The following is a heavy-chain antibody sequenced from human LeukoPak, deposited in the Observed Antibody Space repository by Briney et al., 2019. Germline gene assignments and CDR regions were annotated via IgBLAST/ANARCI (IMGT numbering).Heavy chain of an antibody. V-gene: IGHV3-30-3*01. Sequence: PGGSLRLSCAASGFTFSSYAMHWVRQAPGKGLEWVAVISYDGSNKYYADSVKGRFTISRDNSKNTLYLQMNSLRAEDTAVYYCARGVGFSHDAFDIWGQGTMVTVSS. J-gene: IGHJ3*02. CDR1: GFTFSSYA. CDR3: ARGVGFSHDAFDI. D-gene: IGHD1-26*01. CDR2: ISYDGSNK.